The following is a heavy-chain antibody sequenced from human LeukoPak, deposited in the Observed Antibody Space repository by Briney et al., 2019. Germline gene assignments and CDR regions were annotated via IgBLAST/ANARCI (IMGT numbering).Heavy chain of an antibody. CDR3: ARDPHPVRYYDSSGYFDY. CDR2: INAGNGNT. Sequence: GASVKVSCKASGYTFTSYGISWVRQAPGQRLEWMGWINAGNGNTKYSQKFQGRVTITRDTSASTAYMELSSLRSEDTAVYYCARDPHPVRYYDSSGYFDYWGQGTLVTVSS. CDR1: GYTFTSYG. V-gene: IGHV1-3*01. J-gene: IGHJ4*02. D-gene: IGHD3-22*01.